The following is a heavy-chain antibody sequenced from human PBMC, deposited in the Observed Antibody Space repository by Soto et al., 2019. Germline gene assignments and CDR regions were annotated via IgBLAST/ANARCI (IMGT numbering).Heavy chain of an antibody. V-gene: IGHV3-30*03. CDR3: ASDASSGYMDV. J-gene: IGHJ6*03. CDR2: ISYDGSNK. CDR1: GFTFSSYG. Sequence: GGSLRLSCAASGFTFSSYGMHWVRQAPGKGLEWVAVISYDGSNKYYADSVKGRFTISRDNSKNTLYLQMNSLRAEDTAVYYCASDASSGYMDVWGKGTTVTVSS.